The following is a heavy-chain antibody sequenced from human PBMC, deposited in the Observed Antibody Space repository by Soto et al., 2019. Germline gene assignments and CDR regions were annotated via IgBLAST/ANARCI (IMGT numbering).Heavy chain of an antibody. V-gene: IGHV1-18*01. CDR2: ISAYNGNT. D-gene: IGHD3-9*01. CDR1: GYTFTSYG. Sequence: ASVKVSCKASGYTFTSYGISWVRQAPGQGLEWMGWISAYNGNTNYAQKLQGRVTMTTDTSTSTAYMELRSLRSDDTAVYYYARVMIDDFDWLFRDYWGQGTLVTVSS. J-gene: IGHJ4*02. CDR3: ARVMIDDFDWLFRDY.